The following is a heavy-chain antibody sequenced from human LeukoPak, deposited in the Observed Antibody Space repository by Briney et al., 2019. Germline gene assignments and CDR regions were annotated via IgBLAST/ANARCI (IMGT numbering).Heavy chain of an antibody. V-gene: IGHV3-21*01. CDR1: GFTFSSYW. Sequence: GGSLRLSCAASGFTFSSYWMSWVRQAPGKGLEWVSSIGSSGSYIYYADSLTGRFTISRDNAKNSLYLQMNSLRAEDTAMYYCARRATTERGHSYGLDFWGQGTLVTVSS. CDR3: ARRATTERGHSYGLDF. J-gene: IGHJ4*02. CDR2: IGSSGSYI. D-gene: IGHD5-18*01.